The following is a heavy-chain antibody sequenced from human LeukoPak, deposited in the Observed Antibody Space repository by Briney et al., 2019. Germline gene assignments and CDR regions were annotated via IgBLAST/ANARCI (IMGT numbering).Heavy chain of an antibody. J-gene: IGHJ3*02. CDR2: IYYSGST. D-gene: IGHD2-2*01. CDR3: ARDQEPAASGLAFDI. CDR1: GGSISSHY. Sequence: SETLSLTCTVSGGSISSHYWSWIRQPLGKGLEWIGYIYYSGSTNYNPSLKSRVTISVDTSKNQFSLKLSSVTAADTAVYYCARDQEPAASGLAFDIWGQGTMVTVSS. V-gene: IGHV4-59*11.